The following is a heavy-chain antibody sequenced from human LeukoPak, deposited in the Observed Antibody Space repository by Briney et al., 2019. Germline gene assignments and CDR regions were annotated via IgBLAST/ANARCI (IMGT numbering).Heavy chain of an antibody. CDR3: ARHEYSGSYYGLSWFDP. CDR2: IYYSGST. D-gene: IGHD1-26*01. V-gene: IGHV4-39*01. Sequence: SETLSLXCTVSGGSISSSGYYWGWIRQPPGKGLEWIASIYYSGSTYYNPSLRSRVTISVDTSKNQLSLKLSSLTAADTAVYYCARHEYSGSYYGLSWFDPWGQGTLVTVSS. CDR1: GGSISSSGYY. J-gene: IGHJ5*02.